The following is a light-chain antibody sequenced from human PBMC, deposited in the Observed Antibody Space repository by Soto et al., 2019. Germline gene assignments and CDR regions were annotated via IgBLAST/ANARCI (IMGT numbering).Light chain of an antibody. J-gene: IGKJ4*01. CDR2: AAS. CDR3: MQATHWPLT. CDR1: QSISSY. V-gene: IGKV1-39*01. Sequence: DIQMTQSPSSLSASVGDRVTITCRASQSISSYLNWYQQKPGKAPKLLIYAASSLQSGVPSRFSGSGSGTDFTLKISRVEAEDVGVYYCMQATHWPLTFGGGTKVEIK.